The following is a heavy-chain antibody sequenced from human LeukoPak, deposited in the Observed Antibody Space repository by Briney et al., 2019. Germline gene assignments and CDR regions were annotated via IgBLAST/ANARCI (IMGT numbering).Heavy chain of an antibody. CDR2: INAGNGNT. Sequence: GASVKVSCKASGYTFTSYAMHWVRQAPGQRLEWMGWINAGNGNTKYSQKFQGRVTITRDTSASTVYMELSSLRSEDTAVYYCARDYGGYSSSWYSPHFDYWGQGTLVTVSS. D-gene: IGHD6-13*01. J-gene: IGHJ4*02. V-gene: IGHV1-3*01. CDR1: GYTFTSYA. CDR3: ARDYGGYSSSWYSPHFDY.